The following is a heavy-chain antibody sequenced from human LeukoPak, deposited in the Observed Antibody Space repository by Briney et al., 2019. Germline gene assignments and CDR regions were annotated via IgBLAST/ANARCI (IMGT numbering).Heavy chain of an antibody. CDR3: AREDYGGKLDI. D-gene: IGHD4-23*01. CDR2: IWYDGSNK. CDR1: GFTFSNYD. Sequence: GRSLRLSCAASGFTFSNYDMNWVRQAPGKGLEWVSVIWYDGSNKYYADAVKGRFTISRDNSKNTLYQQMNSLRAEDTAVYYCAREDYGGKLDIWGQGTVVTVSS. V-gene: IGHV3-33*01. J-gene: IGHJ3*02.